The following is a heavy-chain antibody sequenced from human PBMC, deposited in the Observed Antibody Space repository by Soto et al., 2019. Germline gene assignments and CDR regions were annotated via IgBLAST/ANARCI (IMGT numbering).Heavy chain of an antibody. CDR3: ARGVTYYDFWSGYFRVLYFDY. D-gene: IGHD3-3*01. V-gene: IGHV3-11*01. CDR2: ISSSGSTI. J-gene: IGHJ4*02. Sequence: GGSLRLSCAASGFTFSDYYMSWIRQAPGKGLEWVSYISSSGSTIYYADSVKGRFTISRDNAKNSLYLQMNSLRAEDTAVYYCARGVTYYDFWSGYFRVLYFDYWGQGTLVTVS. CDR1: GFTFSDYY.